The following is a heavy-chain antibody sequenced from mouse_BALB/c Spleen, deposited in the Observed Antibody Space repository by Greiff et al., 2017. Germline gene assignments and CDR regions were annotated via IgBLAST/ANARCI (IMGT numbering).Heavy chain of an antibody. CDR2: INPSTGYT. Sequence: VKLMESGAELAKPGASVKMSCKASGYTFTSYWMHWVKQRPGQGLEWIGYINPSTGYTEYNQKFKDKATLTADKSSSTAYMQLSSLTSEDSAVYYCARPGITEGMDYWGQGTSVTVSS. V-gene: IGHV1-7*01. J-gene: IGHJ4*01. D-gene: IGHD2-4*01. CDR3: ARPGITEGMDY. CDR1: GYTFTSYW.